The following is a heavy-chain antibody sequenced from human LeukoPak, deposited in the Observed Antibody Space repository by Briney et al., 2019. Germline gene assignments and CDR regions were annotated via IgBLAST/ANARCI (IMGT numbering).Heavy chain of an antibody. CDR2: ISTDASNK. V-gene: IGHV3-30*03. Sequence: PGGSLRLSCAASGFTFSSYSMNWVRQAPGKGLEWVSLISTDASNKNYADSVKGRFTISRDNSKNTLYLQMKSLRVEDTAVYYCVIDSSSTWFGGDSKWGQGTLVTVSS. CDR1: GFTFSSYS. J-gene: IGHJ4*02. CDR3: VIDSSSTWFGGDSK. D-gene: IGHD3-10*01.